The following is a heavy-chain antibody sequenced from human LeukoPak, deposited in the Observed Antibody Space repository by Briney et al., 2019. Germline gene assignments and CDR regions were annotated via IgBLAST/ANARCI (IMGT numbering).Heavy chain of an antibody. D-gene: IGHD1-26*01. J-gene: IGHJ3*01. CDR1: GYSFTSYC. V-gene: IGHV5-51*01. CDR3: GMSGDRVPLQDDVFDV. Sequence: GESLKISCKVSGYSFTSYCIGWVRQMPGKGLEWMGITYPGDSGPTYNPSFQGQVTISVDKSINTAYLQWSSLQASDTAMYYCGMSGDRVPLQDDVFDVWGQGTMVTVST. CDR2: TYPGDSGP.